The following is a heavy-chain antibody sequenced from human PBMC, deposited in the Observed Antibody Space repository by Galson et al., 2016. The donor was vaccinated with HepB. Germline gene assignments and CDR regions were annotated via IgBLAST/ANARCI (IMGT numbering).Heavy chain of an antibody. D-gene: IGHD2-8*01. J-gene: IGHJ4*02. V-gene: IGHV3-53*01. CDR3: ARGYTSGVPFW. Sequence: SLRLSCAVSGFLVNSNYMTWDRPAPGKGLEWVAIMYSGGSKQYAGSVKGRVTISSDTSSQTLFLEVSDLRAEDTGIYYCARGYTSGVPFWWGQGTLVTVSS. CDR1: GFLVNSNY. CDR2: MYSGGSK.